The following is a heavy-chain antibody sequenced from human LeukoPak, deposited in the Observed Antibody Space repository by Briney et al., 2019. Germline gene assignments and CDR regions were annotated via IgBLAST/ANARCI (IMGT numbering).Heavy chain of an antibody. V-gene: IGHV3-7*03. J-gene: IGHJ4*02. CDR1: GFTFSSYG. Sequence: GGSLRLSCAASGFTFSSYGMHWVRQAPGKGLEWVANIKQDGSEKYYADSVRGRFTISRDNGKNSVFLQMNSLRAEDTGVYYCATTHYAPYWGQGTLVTVSS. CDR3: ATTHYAPY. CDR2: IKQDGSEK. D-gene: IGHD2-2*01.